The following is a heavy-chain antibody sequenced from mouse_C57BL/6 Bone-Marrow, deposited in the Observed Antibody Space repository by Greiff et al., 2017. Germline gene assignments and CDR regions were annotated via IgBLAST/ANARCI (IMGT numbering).Heavy chain of an antibody. Sequence: VQLKESGAELVRPGTSVKVSCKASGYAFTNYLIEWVKQRPGQGLEWIGVINPGSGGTNYNEKFKGKATLTADKSSSTAYMQLSSLTSEDSAVYFCARPYDYDGCWGQGTTLTVSA. CDR2: INPGSGGT. J-gene: IGHJ2*01. V-gene: IGHV1-54*01. CDR3: ARPYDYDGC. D-gene: IGHD2-4*01. CDR1: GYAFTNYL.